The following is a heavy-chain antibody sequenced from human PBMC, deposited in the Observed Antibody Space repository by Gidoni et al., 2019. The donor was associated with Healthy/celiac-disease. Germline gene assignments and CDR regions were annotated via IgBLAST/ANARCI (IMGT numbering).Heavy chain of an antibody. J-gene: IGHJ4*02. CDR1: GFTVSSNY. CDR3: ARDLHDYGDSPGGY. Sequence: EVQLVESGGGLIQPGGSLRLSCAASGFTVSSNYMSWVRQAPGKGLEWVSVIYSGGSTYYADSVRGRFTISRDNSKNTLYLQMNSRRAEDTAVYYCARDLHDYGDSPGGYWGQGTLVTVSS. D-gene: IGHD4-17*01. V-gene: IGHV3-53*01. CDR2: IYSGGST.